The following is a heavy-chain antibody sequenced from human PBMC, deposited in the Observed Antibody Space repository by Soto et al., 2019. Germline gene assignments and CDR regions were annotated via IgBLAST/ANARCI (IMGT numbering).Heavy chain of an antibody. Sequence: QVKLVQSGAEVKKPGASVKVSCKASGYTFSSYGISWVRQAPGQGLEWMGWISGYNGNTNYAQKIQGRVTMTTDTSTSTAHKELRSLRSDDTAVYYCAREWCEEFEYYFDFWGLGALVPVS. V-gene: IGHV1-18*01. D-gene: IGHD3-10*01. CDR1: GYTFSSYG. CDR3: AREWCEEFEYYFDF. CDR2: ISGYNGNT. J-gene: IGHJ4*02.